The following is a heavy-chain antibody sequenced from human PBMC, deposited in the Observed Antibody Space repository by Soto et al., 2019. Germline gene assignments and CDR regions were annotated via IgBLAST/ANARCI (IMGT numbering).Heavy chain of an antibody. CDR3: ARVWGSYRAPSGGAGFDP. J-gene: IGHJ5*02. D-gene: IGHD3-16*02. CDR2: ISAYNGET. V-gene: IGHV1-18*04. Sequence: QVQLVQSGAELKKPGASVKVSCAASGYTFTSNSITWVRQAPGQGLEWMGWISAYNGETSYAEKFQGRLTMTTDTSTTTAYMEQRSLRSDDTAVYYCARVWGSYRAPSGGAGFDPWGQGTLVTVSS. CDR1: GYTFTSNS.